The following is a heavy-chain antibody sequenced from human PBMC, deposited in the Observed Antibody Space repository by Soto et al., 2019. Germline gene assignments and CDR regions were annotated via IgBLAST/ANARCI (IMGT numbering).Heavy chain of an antibody. J-gene: IGHJ5*02. CDR3: ARGRSIAAAGAYNWFDP. Sequence: QVQLVQSGAEVKKPGSSAKVSCKASGGTFSSYTISWVRQAPGQGLEWMGRIIPILGIANYAQKFQGRVTITADKSTSTAYMELSSLRSEDTAVYYCARGRSIAAAGAYNWFDPWGQGTLVTVSS. D-gene: IGHD6-13*01. CDR2: IIPILGIA. V-gene: IGHV1-69*02. CDR1: GGTFSSYT.